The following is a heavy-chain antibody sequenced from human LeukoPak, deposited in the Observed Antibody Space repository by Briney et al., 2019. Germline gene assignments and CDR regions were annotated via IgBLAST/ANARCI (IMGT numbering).Heavy chain of an antibody. V-gene: IGHV3-7*01. CDR3: ARDSFETDIDY. CDR2: IKEDGSET. CDR1: GFTFSTYW. Sequence: GGSLRLSCAVSGFTFSTYWMSWVRQAPGKGLEWVANIKEDGSETYYVDSLKGRFTISRDNVKNSLYLQINSLRADDSAVYYCARDSFETDIDYWGQGTLATVSS. D-gene: IGHD1-14*01. J-gene: IGHJ4*02.